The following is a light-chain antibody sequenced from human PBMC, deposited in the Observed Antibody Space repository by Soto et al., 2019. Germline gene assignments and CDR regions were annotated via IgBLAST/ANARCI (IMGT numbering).Light chain of an antibody. J-gene: IGKJ3*01. CDR2: AAS. Sequence: DFQMTQSPSSLSASVGDRVTITCRASQSISSYLNWYQQKPGKAPKLLIYAASSLQSGVPSRFSGSGSGTDFTLTISSLQPEDFATYYYQQSYSTPPFTFGPGTKVDIK. CDR1: QSISSY. V-gene: IGKV1-39*01. CDR3: QQSYSTPPFT.